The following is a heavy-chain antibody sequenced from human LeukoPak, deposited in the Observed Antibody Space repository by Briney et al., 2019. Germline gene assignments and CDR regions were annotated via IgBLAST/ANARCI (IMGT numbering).Heavy chain of an antibody. CDR2: MNPNSGGT. CDR1: GYTFTGYY. J-gene: IGHJ3*02. CDR3: ARESEWELLVSAFDI. V-gene: IGHV1-2*02. D-gene: IGHD1-26*01. Sequence: GASVKVSCKASGYTFTGYYMRWVRQAPGQGLEWMGWMNPNSGGTNYAQKFQGRVTMTRDTSISTAYMELSRLRSDDTAVYYCARESEWELLVSAFDIWGQGTMVTVSS.